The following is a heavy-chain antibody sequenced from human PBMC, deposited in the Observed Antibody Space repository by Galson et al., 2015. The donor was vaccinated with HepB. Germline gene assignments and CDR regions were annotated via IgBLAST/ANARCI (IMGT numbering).Heavy chain of an antibody. J-gene: IGHJ6*02. Sequence: SLRLSCAASGFTFSSYAMHWVRQAPGKGLEYVSAISSNGGSTYYADSVKGRFTISRDNSKNTLYLQMSSLRAEDTAVYYCARDQYFDWLPYYYYGMDVWGQGTTVTVSS. V-gene: IGHV3-64D*06. CDR1: GFTFSSYA. CDR2: ISSNGGST. CDR3: ARDQYFDWLPYYYYGMDV. D-gene: IGHD3-9*01.